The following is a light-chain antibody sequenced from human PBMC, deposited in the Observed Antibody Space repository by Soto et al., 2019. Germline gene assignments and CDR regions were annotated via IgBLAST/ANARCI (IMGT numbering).Light chain of an antibody. Sequence: EIVLTQSPGTLSLSPGERATLSCRAGQSVTSGSLAWYQQKPGQAPRLLIFGASSRATGIPERFSGSGSGIDFTLTISRLEPEDFAVYYCQHFDTSLMFTFGQGTKLEIK. J-gene: IGKJ2*01. CDR3: QHFDTSLMFT. CDR1: QSVTSGS. V-gene: IGKV3-20*01. CDR2: GAS.